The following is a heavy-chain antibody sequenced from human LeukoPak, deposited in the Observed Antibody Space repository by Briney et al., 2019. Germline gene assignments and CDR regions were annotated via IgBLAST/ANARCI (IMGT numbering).Heavy chain of an antibody. D-gene: IGHD3-22*01. Sequence: SVKVSCKASGGTFSSYTISWVRQAPGQGLEWMGRIIPILGIANYAQKFQGRVTITADKSTSTAYMELSSPRSEDTAVYYCARYYDSSGYYYGYWGQGTLVTVSS. J-gene: IGHJ4*02. CDR2: IIPILGIA. V-gene: IGHV1-69*02. CDR3: ARYYDSSGYYYGY. CDR1: GGTFSSYT.